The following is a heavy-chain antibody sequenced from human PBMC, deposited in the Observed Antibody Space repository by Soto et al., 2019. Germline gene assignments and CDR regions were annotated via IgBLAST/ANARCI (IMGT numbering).Heavy chain of an antibody. CDR2: ISYDGSNK. Sequence: GSLRLSCAASGFTFSSYAMHWVRQAPGKGLEWVAVISYDGSNKYYADSVKGRFTISRDNSKNTLYLQMNSLRAEDTAVYYCARAPQPSDYYGMDVWGQGTTVTVSS. D-gene: IGHD2-2*01. CDR3: ARAPQPSDYYGMDV. CDR1: GFTFSSYA. V-gene: IGHV3-30-3*01. J-gene: IGHJ6*02.